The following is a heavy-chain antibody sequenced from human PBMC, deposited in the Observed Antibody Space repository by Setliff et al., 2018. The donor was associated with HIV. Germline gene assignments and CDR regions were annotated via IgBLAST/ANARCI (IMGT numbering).Heavy chain of an antibody. D-gene: IGHD3-22*01. J-gene: IGHJ4*02. CDR1: GYTFSSYD. Sequence: ASVKVSCKASGYTFSSYDINWVRQATGQGLEWMGWMNPNSGNTKSAQNLQGRVTMTTDTSTSTAHMELRSLRSEDTAVYYCARGRHFDSSGTSNYWGQGTLVTVSS. CDR2: MNPNSGNT. V-gene: IGHV1-8*02. CDR3: ARGRHFDSSGTSNY.